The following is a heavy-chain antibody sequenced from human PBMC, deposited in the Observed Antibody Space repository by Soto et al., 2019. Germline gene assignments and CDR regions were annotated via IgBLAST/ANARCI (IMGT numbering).Heavy chain of an antibody. J-gene: IGHJ6*02. V-gene: IGHV5-10-1*01. CDR3: ARPYSSSSYYYYYGMDV. D-gene: IGHD6-6*01. Sequence: PGESLKISCKGSGYSFTSYWISWVRQMPGKGLECMGRIDPSDSYTNYSPSFQGHVTISADKSISTAYLQWSSLKASDTAMYYCARPYSSSSYYYYYGMDVWGQGTTVTVSS. CDR1: GYSFTSYW. CDR2: IDPSDSYT.